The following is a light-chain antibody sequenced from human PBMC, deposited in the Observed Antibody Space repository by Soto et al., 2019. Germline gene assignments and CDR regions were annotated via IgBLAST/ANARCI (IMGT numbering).Light chain of an antibody. V-gene: IGKV1-5*03. Sequence: DIQMTQSPSTLSASVGDRVTITCRASQSISSWLAWYQQKPGKAPKLLIYKASSLESGVPSRFSCSGSGTEFTLTISSLQPHDFATYYCQQYNSYSGFTFGPGTKVDIK. J-gene: IGKJ3*01. CDR1: QSISSW. CDR3: QQYNSYSGFT. CDR2: KAS.